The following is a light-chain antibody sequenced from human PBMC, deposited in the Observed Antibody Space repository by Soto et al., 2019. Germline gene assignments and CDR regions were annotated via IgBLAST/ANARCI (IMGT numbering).Light chain of an antibody. CDR2: SNY. V-gene: IGLV1-44*01. Sequence: QSVLTQPPSASGTPGQRVTISCSGSSSNIGSNTVNWYQQLPGTAPKLLIYSNYQRPSGVPDRISGSKSGTSASLAISGLQSEDEAEYYCAAWDDSSNGVVFGGGTMLTVL. CDR3: AAWDDSSNGVV. CDR1: SSNIGSNT. J-gene: IGLJ2*01.